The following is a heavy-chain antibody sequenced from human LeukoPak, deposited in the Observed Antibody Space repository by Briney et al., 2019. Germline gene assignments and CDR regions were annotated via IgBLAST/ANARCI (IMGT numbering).Heavy chain of an antibody. CDR3: ARGGHYSDSGGYYHDAFDI. CDR2: INSDGSST. Sequence: GGSLRLSCAASGFTFSSYWMHWVRQTPGKGLVWVSRINSDGSSTSYADSVKGRFTISRDNAKNSLYLQMNSLRAEDTAVYYCARGGHYSDSGGYYHDAFDIWGRGTVVTVSS. CDR1: GFTFSSYW. J-gene: IGHJ3*02. D-gene: IGHD3-22*01. V-gene: IGHV3-74*01.